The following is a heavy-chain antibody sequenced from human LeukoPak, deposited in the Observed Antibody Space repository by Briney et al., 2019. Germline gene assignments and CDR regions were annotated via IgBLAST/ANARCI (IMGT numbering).Heavy chain of an antibody. CDR1: GFTFRDSA. J-gene: IGHJ5*02. V-gene: IGHV3-30*04. Sequence: GGSLRLSCSGAGFTFRDSAYHWVRQAPGKGLEWVAVISDDGSKRFYADSVKGRFTISRDNSRDTLYLHMQTLRPEDSAVYYCARESGFMMVGEINADNWFDPWGQGTPVTVSS. CDR2: ISDDGSKR. CDR3: ARESGFMMVGEINADNWFDP. D-gene: IGHD3-3*01.